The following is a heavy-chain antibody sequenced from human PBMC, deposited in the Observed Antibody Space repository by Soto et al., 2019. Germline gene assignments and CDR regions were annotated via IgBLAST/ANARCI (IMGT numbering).Heavy chain of an antibody. D-gene: IGHD3-22*01. J-gene: IGHJ4*02. CDR1: GGTFSRYS. CDR3: ARDRDGFDSNGYYLDY. Sequence: QVQLVQSGAEVKKPGSSVKVSCKGSGGTFSRYSISWVRQAPGQGLEWMGRIIPMLGIAKYAQKFQGRVTITADRSTSTAYMEVSSVRSEDTAVFYSARDRDGFDSNGYYLDYWGQGTLLTVTS. V-gene: IGHV1-69*08. CDR2: IIPMLGIA.